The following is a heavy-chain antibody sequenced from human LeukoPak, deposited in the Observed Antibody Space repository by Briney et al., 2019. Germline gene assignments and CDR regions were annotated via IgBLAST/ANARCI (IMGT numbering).Heavy chain of an antibody. V-gene: IGHV3-66*01. J-gene: IGHJ4*02. Sequence: GGSLRLSCAASGFTVSSNYMSWVRQAPGKGLEWVLIIYNGGSTYYTDSVRGRFIISRDISKNTLYLQMNSLRAEDTAVYYCARVGDCGRASCYAIDYWGQGTLVTVSS. CDR2: IYNGGST. D-gene: IGHD2-2*01. CDR1: GFTVSSNY. CDR3: ARVGDCGRASCYAIDY.